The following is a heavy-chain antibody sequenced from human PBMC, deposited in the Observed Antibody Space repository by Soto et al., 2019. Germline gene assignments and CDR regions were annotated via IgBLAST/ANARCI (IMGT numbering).Heavy chain of an antibody. D-gene: IGHD2-2*01. CDR3: ARLHCISPNCVPLDP. CDR2: IYPGDSDT. J-gene: IGHJ5*02. V-gene: IGHV5-51*01. Sequence: GESLKISCKGSGYSFTSYWIGWVRQMPGKGLEWMGIIYPGDSDTRYSPSFQGQVTISADKSISTAYLQWSSLKASDTAMYYCARLHCISPNCVPLDPWGQGTLVTVSS. CDR1: GYSFTSYW.